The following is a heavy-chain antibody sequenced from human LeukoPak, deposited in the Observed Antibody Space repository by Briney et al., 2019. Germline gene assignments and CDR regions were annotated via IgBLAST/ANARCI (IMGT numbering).Heavy chain of an antibody. D-gene: IGHD2-2*01. CDR3: AKGYAKSCSSTSCYLLDY. CDR1: GFTFSSYA. J-gene: IGHJ4*02. CDR2: ISGSGYNT. V-gene: IGHV3-23*01. Sequence: GGSLRLSCAASGFTFSSYAMSWVRQAPGKGREGVSVISGSGYNTYYADSVKGRFTISRDNSKNTVFLQMNSLRAEDTAVYYCAKGYAKSCSSTSCYLLDYWGQGTLVTVSS.